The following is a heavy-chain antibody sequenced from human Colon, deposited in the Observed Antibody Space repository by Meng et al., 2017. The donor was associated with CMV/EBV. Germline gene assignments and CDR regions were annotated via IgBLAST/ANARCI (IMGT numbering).Heavy chain of an antibody. Sequence: GGSLRLSCAASGFTFSTYGMHWFRQAPGKGLEWVAFIRNDGSNTYYGDSVKGRFTISRDNSKNTLFLQINSLRDEDTSVYFCAKHFEGDDVWSGYNTPTDYWGQGTLVTVSS. J-gene: IGHJ4*02. CDR2: IRNDGSNT. CDR3: AKHFEGDDVWSGYNTPTDY. CDR1: GFTFSTYG. D-gene: IGHD3-3*01. V-gene: IGHV3-30*02.